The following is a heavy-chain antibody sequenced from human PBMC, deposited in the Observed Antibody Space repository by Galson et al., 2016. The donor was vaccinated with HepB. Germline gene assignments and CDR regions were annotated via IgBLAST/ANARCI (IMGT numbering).Heavy chain of an antibody. D-gene: IGHD2-2*01. CDR3: ARVKYCSDTSCSGFY. CDR1: GGSIRSTTHY. Sequence: SETLSLTCTVSGGSIRSTTHYWGWIRQPPGKGLEWIGSISSTGTTFYKPSLNSRVTMSVDTSKNQFSLNLNSVTAAGTAVYYCARVKYCSDTSCSGFYWGQGTLVTVSS. V-gene: IGHV4-39*01. J-gene: IGHJ4*02. CDR2: ISSTGTT.